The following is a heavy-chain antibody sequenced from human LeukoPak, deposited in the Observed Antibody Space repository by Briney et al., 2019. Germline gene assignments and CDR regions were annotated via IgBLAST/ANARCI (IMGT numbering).Heavy chain of an antibody. J-gene: IGHJ4*02. CDR3: ASSRVYGSHDY. D-gene: IGHD3-10*01. CDR1: GFTFSSYP. CDR2: ISVDCKNT. V-gene: IGHV3-23*01. Sequence: GGSLRLSRTASGFTFSSYPLYWVRDAPGKGLEWVSAISVDCKNTYYAESMKGRFTLSRDNSKDTLYLQMNSLRAEDTAVYYCASSRVYGSHDYWGQGTPVTVSS.